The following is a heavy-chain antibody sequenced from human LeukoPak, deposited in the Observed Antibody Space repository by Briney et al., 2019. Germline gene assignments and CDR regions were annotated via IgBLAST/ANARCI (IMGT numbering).Heavy chain of an antibody. CDR3: ARVKVVVPTAFDYCDY. CDR2: INPDGSDK. J-gene: IGHJ4*02. Sequence: PGGSLRLSCAASGFTFNNYWMWWVRQASGKGLEWVANINPDGSDKYYVDSVKGRFTISRDNAKNSLYLQMNSLRAEDTAVYYCARVKVVVPTAFDYCDYWGQGTLVTVSS. V-gene: IGHV3-7*01. CDR1: GFTFNNYW. D-gene: IGHD2-2*01.